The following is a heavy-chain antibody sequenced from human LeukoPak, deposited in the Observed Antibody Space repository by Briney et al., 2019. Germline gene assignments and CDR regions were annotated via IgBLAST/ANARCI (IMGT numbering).Heavy chain of an antibody. CDR1: GLTFSSYS. CDR2: ISSSRSSI. D-gene: IGHD3-10*02. J-gene: IGHJ4*02. Sequence: PGGSLRLSCAASGLTFSSYSMNWVRQAPRKGLEWVSSISSSRSSIYYADSVKGRFTISRDNAKNSLYLQMSSLRAEDTAIYYCARVSYVRGVTVYYFDHWGQGTLVTVSS. CDR3: ARVSYVRGVTVYYFDH. V-gene: IGHV3-21*01.